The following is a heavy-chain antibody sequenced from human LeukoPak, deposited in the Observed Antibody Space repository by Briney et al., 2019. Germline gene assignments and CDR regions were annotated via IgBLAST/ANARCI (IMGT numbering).Heavy chain of an antibody. V-gene: IGHV3-48*03. J-gene: IGHJ4*02. CDR3: ANLGMVYNILTGFRRPQTDDY. Sequence: GGSLRLSCAASGFTFSSYEMNWVRQAPGKGLEWVSYISSSGSSISYADSAKGRFTISRDNSKNTLYLQMNSLRAEDTAVYYCANLGMVYNILTGFRRPQTDDYWGQGTLVTVSS. D-gene: IGHD3-9*01. CDR2: ISSSGSSI. CDR1: GFTFSSYE.